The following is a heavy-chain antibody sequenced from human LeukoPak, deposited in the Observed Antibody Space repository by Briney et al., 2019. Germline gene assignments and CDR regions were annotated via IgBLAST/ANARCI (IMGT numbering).Heavy chain of an antibody. CDR3: ARVVYSSSCWFDP. CDR1: GFTFSSHG. J-gene: IGHJ5*02. CDR2: IRFDGSNK. Sequence: GGSLRLSCAASGFTFSSHGMHWVRQAPGKGLEWVAFIRFDGSNKYYADSVKGRFTISRDNAKNSLYLQMNSLRAEDTAVYYCARVVYSSSCWFDPWGQGTLVTVSS. D-gene: IGHD6-13*01. V-gene: IGHV3-30*02.